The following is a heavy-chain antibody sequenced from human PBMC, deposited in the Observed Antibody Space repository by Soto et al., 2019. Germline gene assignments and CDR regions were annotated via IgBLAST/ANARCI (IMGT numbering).Heavy chain of an antibody. CDR2: ISYDGSNK. CDR3: TIAAYCSGATCYSGYNWFHP. D-gene: IGHD2-2*01. J-gene: IGHJ5*02. CDR1: GFTFNSFA. V-gene: IGHV3-30*03. Sequence: GGSLRLSCAASGFTFNSFAMHWVRQAPGNGLEWVAVISYDGSNKYSADSVKGRFTISRDNSKNTLYLQTSSLRAEDTAVYYCTIAAYCSGATCYSGYNWFHPWGQGSLVTVSS.